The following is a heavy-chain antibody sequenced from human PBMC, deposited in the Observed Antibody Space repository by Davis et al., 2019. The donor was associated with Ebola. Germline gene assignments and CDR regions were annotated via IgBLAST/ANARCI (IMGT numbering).Heavy chain of an antibody. V-gene: IGHV3-33*01. D-gene: IGHD6-13*01. Sequence: GGSLRLSCEASGFIFSTYGMHWVRQAPGKGLEWVAALWPDEMIKKYSESVKGRFTISRDTSKNTLYLQMNSLRVEDTANYYCARDLESDIAAAGFPPGDVWGRGTTVTVSP. J-gene: IGHJ6*04. CDR3: ARDLESDIAAAGFPPGDV. CDR2: LWPDEMIK. CDR1: GFIFSTYG.